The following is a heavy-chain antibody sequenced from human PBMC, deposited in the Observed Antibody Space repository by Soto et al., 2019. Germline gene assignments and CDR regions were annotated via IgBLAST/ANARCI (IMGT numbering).Heavy chain of an antibody. D-gene: IGHD2-2*01. Sequence: ASVKVSCKASGYTFTTYGITWVRQAPGQGLEWMGGIIAYIGYANYAQNFQGRVTITADESTSTAYMELSSLRSEDTAVYYCARKVVVLAPGISLDYYYYGMDVWGQGTTVTVSS. CDR3: ARKVVVLAPGISLDYYYYGMDV. V-gene: IGHV1-18*01. CDR1: GYTFTTYG. J-gene: IGHJ6*02. CDR2: IIAYIGYA.